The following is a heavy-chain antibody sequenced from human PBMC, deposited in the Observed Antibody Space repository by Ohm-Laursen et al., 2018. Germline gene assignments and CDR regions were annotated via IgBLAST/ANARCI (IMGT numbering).Heavy chain of an antibody. CDR3: ARGAAAGTPYYYYGMDV. J-gene: IGHJ6*02. CDR1: GYTFTSYY. Sequence: SVKVSCKASGYTFTSYYMHWVRQARGQRLEWIGWIVVGSGNTNYAQKFQERVTITRDMSTSTAYMELSSLRSEDTAVYYCARGAAAGTPYYYYGMDVWGQGTTVTVSS. D-gene: IGHD6-13*01. CDR2: IVVGSGNT. V-gene: IGHV1-58*02.